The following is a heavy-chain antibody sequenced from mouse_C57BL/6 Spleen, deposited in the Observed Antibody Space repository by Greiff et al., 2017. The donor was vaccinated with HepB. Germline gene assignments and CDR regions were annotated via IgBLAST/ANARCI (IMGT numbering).Heavy chain of an antibody. Sequence: QVQLQQPGAELVMPGASVKLSCKASGYTFTSYWMHWVKQRPGQGLEWIGEIDPSDSYTTYNQKFKGKSTLTVDKSSITAYMQLSSLTSEDSAVYYCARVDGYGNYVGAWFAYWGQGTLVTVSA. D-gene: IGHD2-10*02. CDR2: IDPSDSYT. CDR3: ARVDGYGNYVGAWFAY. J-gene: IGHJ3*01. V-gene: IGHV1-69*01. CDR1: GYTFTSYW.